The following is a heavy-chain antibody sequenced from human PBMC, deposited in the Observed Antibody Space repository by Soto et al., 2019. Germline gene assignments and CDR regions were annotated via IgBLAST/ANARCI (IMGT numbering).Heavy chain of an antibody. CDR3: ARSYYDFWSGYYEGGPFDY. D-gene: IGHD3-3*01. Sequence: GGSLSLCCAASGFTFSSYAMSWVRQAPGKGLEWVSRINSDGSSTSYADSVKGRFTISRDNAKNTLYLQMNSLRAEDTAVYYCARSYYDFWSGYYEGGPFDYWGQGTLVTVSS. CDR1: GFTFSSYA. CDR2: INSDGSST. J-gene: IGHJ4*02. V-gene: IGHV3-74*01.